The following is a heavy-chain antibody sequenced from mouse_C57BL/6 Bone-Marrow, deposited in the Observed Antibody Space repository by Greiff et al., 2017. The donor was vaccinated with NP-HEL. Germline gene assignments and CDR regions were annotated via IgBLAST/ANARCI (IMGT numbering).Heavy chain of an antibody. D-gene: IGHD4-1*01. V-gene: IGHV2-9-1*01. CDR1: GFSLTSYA. CDR2: IWTGGGT. Sequence: VQLKESGPGLVAPSQSLSITCTVSGFSLTSYAISWVRQPPGKGLEWLGVIWTGGGTNYNSALKSRLSISKDNSKSQVFLKMNSLQTDDTARYYCARNQANWDGWYFDVWGTGTTVTVSS. J-gene: IGHJ1*03. CDR3: ARNQANWDGWYFDV.